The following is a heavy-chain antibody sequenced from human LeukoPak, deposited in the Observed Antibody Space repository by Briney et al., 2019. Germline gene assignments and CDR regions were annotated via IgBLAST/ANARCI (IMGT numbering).Heavy chain of an antibody. V-gene: IGHV3-23*01. CDR2: ISGSGGRS. D-gene: IGHD1-26*01. J-gene: IGHJ4*02. CDR3: AKDPVLGALATHYFDY. Sequence: GGSLRLSCAASGFTFSSYAMSWVRQAPGKGLEWVSGISGSGGRSSYADSVKGRFTISRGFSKNTLYLQMNSLRAEDTAVYYCAKDPVLGALATHYFDYWGQGTLVTVSS. CDR1: GFTFSSYA.